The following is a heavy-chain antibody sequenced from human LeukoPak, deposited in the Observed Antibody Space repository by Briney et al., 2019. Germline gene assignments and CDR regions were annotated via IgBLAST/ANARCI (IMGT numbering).Heavy chain of an antibody. CDR3: AREGTGSLDY. Sequence: PGGSLRLSCAASGFTFSTYAMHWVRQAPGKGLEWVAVIWYDGSNKYYADSVKGRLTISRDNSKNTLYLQMNSLRAEDTAVYYCAREGTGSLDYWGQGTLVTVSS. CDR2: IWYDGSNK. J-gene: IGHJ4*02. V-gene: IGHV3-33*01. D-gene: IGHD1-1*01. CDR1: GFTFSTYA.